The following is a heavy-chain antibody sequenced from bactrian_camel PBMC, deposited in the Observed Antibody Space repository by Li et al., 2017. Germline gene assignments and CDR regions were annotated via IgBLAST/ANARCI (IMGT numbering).Heavy chain of an antibody. J-gene: IGHJ6*01. CDR3: AAGTYCNSGACSWLNDFAY. CDR2: VSTGGRSK. V-gene: IGHV3S5*01. CDR1: GFTFSSYY. D-gene: IGHD2*01. Sequence: HVQLVESGGGLVQPGGSLRLSCAASGFTFSSYYMMSWVRQAPGKGLEWVSSVSTGGRSKYYADSVNGRFTIDKDNAKNTLYLQMNNLKPEDTAVYYCAAGTYCNSGACSWLNDFAYWGQGTQVTVS.